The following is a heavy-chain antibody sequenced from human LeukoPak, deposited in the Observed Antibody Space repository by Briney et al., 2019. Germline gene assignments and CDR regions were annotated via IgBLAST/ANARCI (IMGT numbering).Heavy chain of an antibody. CDR3: ARHNRIAAAGTFDY. D-gene: IGHD6-13*01. J-gene: IGHJ4*02. V-gene: IGHV3-7*01. CDR2: IKQDGSEK. CDR1: GFTFSSYW. Sequence: PGGSLRLSCAASGFTFSSYWMSWVRQAPGKGLEWVANIKQDGSEKYYVDSVKGRFSISRDNAKNSLYLQMNSLRAEDTAVYYCARHNRIAAAGTFDYWGQGTLVTVSS.